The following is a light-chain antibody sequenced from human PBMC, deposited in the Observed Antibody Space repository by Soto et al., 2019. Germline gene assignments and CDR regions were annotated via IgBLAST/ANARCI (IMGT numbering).Light chain of an antibody. CDR3: QHYRISPTS. V-gene: IGKV3-20*01. J-gene: IGKJ3*01. CDR1: QSVSSSY. Sequence: EIVVTQSPGTLSLSPGERATLSCRASQSVSSSYLAWYQQKPGQAPRLLIYGASSRTTCIPGRFSVRGSGTDFTLTISRLEPDDLAVYYCQHYRISPTSLGPGTKVDIE. CDR2: GAS.